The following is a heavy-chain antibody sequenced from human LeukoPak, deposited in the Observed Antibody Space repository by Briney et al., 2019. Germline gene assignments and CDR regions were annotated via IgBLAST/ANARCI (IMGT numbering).Heavy chain of an antibody. V-gene: IGHV4-59*01. Sequence: SETLSLTCAVYGGSFSGYYWSWIRQPPGKGLEWIGYIYYSGSTNYNPSLKSRVTISVDTSKNQFSLKLSSVTAADTAVYYCARGIVVVGDRGYYFDYWGQGTLVTVSS. CDR2: IYYSGST. CDR1: GGSFSGYY. D-gene: IGHD2-15*01. CDR3: ARGIVVVGDRGYYFDY. J-gene: IGHJ4*02.